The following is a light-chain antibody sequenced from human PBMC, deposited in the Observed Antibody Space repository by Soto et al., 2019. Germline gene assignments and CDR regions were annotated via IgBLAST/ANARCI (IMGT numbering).Light chain of an antibody. J-gene: IGLJ2*01. V-gene: IGLV2-14*01. Sequence: QSVLTQPASVSGSPGQSITISCTGTSSDVGGYNYVSWYQQHPGKAPKLMIYDVSNRPSGVSNRFSGSKSGNTASLTISGLQAEDEADYYCSSYTSSSTSVFGGGTMRTVL. CDR3: SSYTSSSTSV. CDR2: DVS. CDR1: SSDVGGYNY.